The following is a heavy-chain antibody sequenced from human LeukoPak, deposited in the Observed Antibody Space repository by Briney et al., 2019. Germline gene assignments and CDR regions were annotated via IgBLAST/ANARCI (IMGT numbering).Heavy chain of an antibody. J-gene: IGHJ4*02. D-gene: IGHD6-13*01. Sequence: ASVKVSCKASGYIFTGYYMHWVRQAHGQGLEWMGWINPNSGSTNYAQKFQGRVTMTRDTSISTVYMELSRLRSDDTAVYYCARLSSWYFDYWGQGTLVTVSS. V-gene: IGHV1-2*02. CDR3: ARLSSWYFDY. CDR2: INPNSGST. CDR1: GYIFTGYY.